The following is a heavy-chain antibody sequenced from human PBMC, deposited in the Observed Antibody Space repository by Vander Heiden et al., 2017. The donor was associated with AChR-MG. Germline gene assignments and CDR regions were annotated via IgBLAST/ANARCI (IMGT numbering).Heavy chain of an antibody. V-gene: IGHV4-39*01. Sequence: QLQLQESGPGLVKPSETLSLTCTVSGGSISSSSYYWGWIRQPPGKGLEWIGSIYYSGSTYYNPSLKSRVTISVDTSKNQFSLKLSSVTAADTAVYYCARQVSSSGYYLNWFDPWGQGTLVTVSS. CDR1: GGSISSSSYY. CDR3: ARQVSSSGYYLNWFDP. J-gene: IGHJ5*02. CDR2: IYYSGST. D-gene: IGHD3-22*01.